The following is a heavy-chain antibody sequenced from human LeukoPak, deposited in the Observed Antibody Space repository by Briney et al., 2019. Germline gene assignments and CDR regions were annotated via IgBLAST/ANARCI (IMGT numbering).Heavy chain of an antibody. CDR1: GGSISSGGYY. D-gene: IGHD3-22*01. CDR3: ARDHHLAGYYNNWFNP. Sequence: SQTLSLTCTVSGGSISSGGYYWSWIRQHPGKGLEWIGYIYYSGSTYYNPSLKSRVTISVDTSKNQFSLKLSSVTAADTAVYYCARDHHLAGYYNNWFNPWGQGTLVTVSS. J-gene: IGHJ5*02. CDR2: IYYSGST. V-gene: IGHV4-31*03.